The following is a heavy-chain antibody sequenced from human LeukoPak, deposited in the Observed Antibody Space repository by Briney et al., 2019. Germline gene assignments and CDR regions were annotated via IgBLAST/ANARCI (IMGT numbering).Heavy chain of an antibody. J-gene: IGHJ3*01. CDR3: ARDDLRDEGFDV. Sequence: GGSLRLSCSASGFTFTKYNMNWVRQAPGKGLEWVSSISSSSVYKHYADSVKGRFTISRDSATNSVYLQMNTLRGEDTALYYCARDDLRDEGFDVWGQGTMVTVSS. CDR2: ISSSSVYK. CDR1: GFTFTKYN. V-gene: IGHV3-21*04.